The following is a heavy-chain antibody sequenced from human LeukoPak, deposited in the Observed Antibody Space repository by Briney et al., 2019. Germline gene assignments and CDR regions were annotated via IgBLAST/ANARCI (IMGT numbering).Heavy chain of an antibody. Sequence: SETLSLTCTVSGGSISSSSYYWGWIRQPPGKGLEWIGSIYYSGSTYYNPSLKSRVTISVDTSKNQFSLKLSSVTAADTAVYYCARQKYSSSSGSLWGQGTLVTVSS. CDR3: ARQKYSSSSGSL. V-gene: IGHV4-39*01. CDR2: IYYSGST. J-gene: IGHJ4*02. D-gene: IGHD6-6*01. CDR1: GGSISSSSYY.